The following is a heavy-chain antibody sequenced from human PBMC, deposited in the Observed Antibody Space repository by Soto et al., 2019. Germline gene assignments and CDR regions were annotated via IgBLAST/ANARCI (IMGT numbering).Heavy chain of an antibody. CDR1: GFTFSSYW. Sequence: PGGSLRLSCAASGFTFSSYWMHWVRQAPGKGLAWVSRINSDGSSTSYADSVKGRFTISRDNAKNTLYLQMNSLRAEDTAVYYCAKDGTVASTFDYWGLGTLVTVSS. J-gene: IGHJ4*02. D-gene: IGHD6-19*01. V-gene: IGHV3-74*01. CDR3: AKDGTVASTFDY. CDR2: INSDGSST.